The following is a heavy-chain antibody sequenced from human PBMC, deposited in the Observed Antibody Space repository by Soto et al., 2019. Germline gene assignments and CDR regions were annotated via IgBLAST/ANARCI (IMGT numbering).Heavy chain of an antibody. D-gene: IGHD2-21*01. CDR3: ARGRGEFDA. V-gene: IGHV4-34*01. CDR2: INHSGNT. CDR1: GASLSDNY. J-gene: IGHJ5*02. Sequence: SETLSLTCAVYGASLSDNYCNWLRQPPGKGLEWIGEINHSGNTNYNPSLRSRVTISIDTSKNQLSLNLRSVSAADTAVYYCARGRGEFDARDQGTPVTVSS.